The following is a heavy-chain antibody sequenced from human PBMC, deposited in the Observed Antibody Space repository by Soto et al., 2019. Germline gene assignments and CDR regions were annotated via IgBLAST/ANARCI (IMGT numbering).Heavy chain of an antibody. CDR3: ARSPKPYHFWRCYYGLDAFDI. D-gene: IGHD3-3*01. CDR2: INPNSDGT. CDR1: GYTFTGYN. Sequence: ASVKVSCKASGYTFTGYNMHWKRQAPGQGLEWMGWINPNSDGTNYAKKFQGRVTMTRDKSISTAYMELSRLRSDDPAVYYCARSPKPYHFWRCYYGLDAFDIWGQGTMV. J-gene: IGHJ3*02. V-gene: IGHV1-2*02.